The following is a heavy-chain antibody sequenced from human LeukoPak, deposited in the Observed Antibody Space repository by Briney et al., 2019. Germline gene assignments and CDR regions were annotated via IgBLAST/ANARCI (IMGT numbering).Heavy chain of an antibody. V-gene: IGHV3-23*01. CDR3: AKGDHYYDTSGDYYMDV. CDR2: ISWNGGST. J-gene: IGHJ6*03. D-gene: IGHD3-22*01. CDR1: GFTFDDYA. Sequence: GRSLRLSCAASGFTFDDYAMHWVRQAPGKGLEWVSGISWNGGSTYYADSVKGRFTISRDNSKNTLFLQMSSLRAEDTAVYYCAKGDHYYDTSGDYYMDVWGKGTTVTVSS.